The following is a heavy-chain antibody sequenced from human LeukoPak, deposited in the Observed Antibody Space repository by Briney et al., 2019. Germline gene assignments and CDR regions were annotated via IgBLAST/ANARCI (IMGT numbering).Heavy chain of an antibody. CDR2: INRSGST. Sequence: PSETLSLTCVVYGGSFSGYYWSWIRQPPGKGLEWIGEINRSGSTNYNPSLKSRVTISVDTSKNQFSLKLSSVIAADTAVYYCARVPTGYCSSTSCSNWYFDLWGRGTLVTVSS. D-gene: IGHD2-2*01. V-gene: IGHV4-34*01. CDR3: ARVPTGYCSSTSCSNWYFDL. J-gene: IGHJ2*01. CDR1: GGSFSGYY.